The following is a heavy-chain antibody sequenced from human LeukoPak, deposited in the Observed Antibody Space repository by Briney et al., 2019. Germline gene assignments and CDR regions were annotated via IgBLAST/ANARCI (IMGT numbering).Heavy chain of an antibody. CDR2: ISPYNGNT. D-gene: IGHD3-10*01. V-gene: IGHV1-18*01. J-gene: IGHJ5*02. Sequence: GASVNVSCKASGYTFTSYGIHWVRQAPGQGLEWMGWISPYNGNTKSAHKFQGRVTMTTDTSTTTAYMELRSLGSDDTAVYYCARGKEFFPIDPWGQGTLVTVSS. CDR3: ARGKEFFPIDP. CDR1: GYTFTSYG.